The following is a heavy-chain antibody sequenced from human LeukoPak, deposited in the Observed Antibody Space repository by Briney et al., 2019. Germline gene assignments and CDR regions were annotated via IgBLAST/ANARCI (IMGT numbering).Heavy chain of an antibody. CDR2: IYYSGST. V-gene: IGHV4-59*01. Sequence: SETLSLTCTVSGGSISSYYWSWIRQPPGKGLERIGYIYYSGSTNYNPSLKSRVTISVDTSKNQFSLKLSSVTAADTAVYYCARLSYYDSSGYYYFFDYWGQGTLVTVSS. D-gene: IGHD3-22*01. J-gene: IGHJ4*02. CDR1: GGSISSYY. CDR3: ARLSYYDSSGYYYFFDY.